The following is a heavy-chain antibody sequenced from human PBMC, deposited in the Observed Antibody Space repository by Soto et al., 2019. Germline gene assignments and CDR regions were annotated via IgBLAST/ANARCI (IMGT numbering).Heavy chain of an antibody. CDR1: GGTFSSYA. D-gene: IGHD3-10*01. J-gene: IGHJ4*02. CDR3: ARALLSRGFAFDY. CDR2: INPIFGTA. V-gene: IGHV1-69*01. Sequence: QVQLVQSGAEVRKPGSSVKVSCKASGGTFSSYAVSSVRQSPGQGLEWMGGINPIFGTADDAQKFQGRVTFTADESTPTAYMELSSLTSEDTAMYYCARALLSRGFAFDYWGQGTLVTVSS.